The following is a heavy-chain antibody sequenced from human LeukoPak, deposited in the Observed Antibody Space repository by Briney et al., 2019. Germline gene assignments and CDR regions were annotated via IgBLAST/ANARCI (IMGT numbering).Heavy chain of an antibody. CDR1: GFTSSSYS. Sequence: GGSLRLSCAASGFTSSSYSMNWVRQAPGKGLEWVSSISSSSSYIYYADSVKGRFTISRDNAKNSLYLQMNSLRAEDTAVYYCARESRTTISPKLDYWGQGTLVTVSS. CDR3: ARESRTTISPKLDY. D-gene: IGHD5-24*01. CDR2: ISSSSSYI. V-gene: IGHV3-21*01. J-gene: IGHJ4*02.